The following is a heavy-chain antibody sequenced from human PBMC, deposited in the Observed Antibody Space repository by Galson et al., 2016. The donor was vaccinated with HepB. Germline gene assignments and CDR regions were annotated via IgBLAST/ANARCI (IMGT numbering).Heavy chain of an antibody. CDR2: IGGSGGDT. J-gene: IGHJ4*02. CDR1: GFTFSKYM. Sequence: SLRLSCAASGFTFSKYMLNWVRQAPGKGLEWVSAIGGSGGDTYYADSVRGRFTISRDNSKNTLYLQINILRAEDTAVYYCARRYDTPGYYYIDSWGQGTLVTVSS. CDR3: ARRYDTPGYYYIDS. V-gene: IGHV3-23*01. D-gene: IGHD3-22*01.